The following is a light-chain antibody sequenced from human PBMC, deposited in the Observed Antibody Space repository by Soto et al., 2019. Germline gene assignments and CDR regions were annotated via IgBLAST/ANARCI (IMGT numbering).Light chain of an antibody. V-gene: IGLV3-21*02. CDR2: ANS. J-gene: IGLJ1*01. CDR1: NIGSKS. CDR3: HVWDSGSAHHV. Sequence: SYELTQPPSVSVAPGQTARITCGGSNIGSKSVHWYQQKPGQAPMMVVCANSDRPSGIPERFSGSNSANTATLTISRVEAGDEADYYCHVWDSGSAHHVFGTGTKVTV.